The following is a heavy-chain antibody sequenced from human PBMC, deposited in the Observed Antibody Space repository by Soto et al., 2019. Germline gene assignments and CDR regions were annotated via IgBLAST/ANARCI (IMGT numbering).Heavy chain of an antibody. V-gene: IGHV3-30*18. CDR2: ITYDGSNK. CDR3: ANSGYSYGCDYYYYGMDV. J-gene: IGHJ6*02. D-gene: IGHD5-18*01. CDR1: GFTFSSYG. Sequence: QVQLVESGGGVVQPGRSLRLSCAASGFTFSSYGMHWVRQAPGKGLEWVAVITYDGSNKYYADSVKGRFTISRDNSKNTLYLQMNSLRAEDTAVYYCANSGYSYGCDYYYYGMDVWGQGTTVTVSS.